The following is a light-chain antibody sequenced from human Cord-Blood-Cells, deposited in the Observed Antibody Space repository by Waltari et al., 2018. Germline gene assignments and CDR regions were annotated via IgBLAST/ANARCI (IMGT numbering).Light chain of an antibody. CDR2: DAS. J-gene: IGKJ4*01. CDR1: QDISND. CDR3: QQYDNLPLT. Sequence: DIQMTQSPSSLSASVGDRVTITCQASQDISNDLNWYQQKPGKAPKLLTYDASNLETGVPSRFSGSGSGTDFTFTISNLQPEDIATYYCQQYDNLPLTFGGGTKVEIK. V-gene: IGKV1-33*01.